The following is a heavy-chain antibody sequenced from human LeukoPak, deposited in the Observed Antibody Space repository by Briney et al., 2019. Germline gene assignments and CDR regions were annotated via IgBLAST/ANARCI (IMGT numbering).Heavy chain of an antibody. CDR3: AKDARRDWSDHYYYYMDV. D-gene: IGHD3/OR15-3a*01. J-gene: IGHJ6*03. V-gene: IGHV3-23*01. CDR2: ISGSGGST. CDR1: GFTFSSYA. Sequence: GGSLRLSCAASGFTFSSYAMSWVRQAPGKGLEWVSAISGSGGSTYYADSVKGRFTISRDNSKNTLHLQMNSLRAEDTAVYYCAKDARRDWSDHYYYYMDVWGKGTTVTVSS.